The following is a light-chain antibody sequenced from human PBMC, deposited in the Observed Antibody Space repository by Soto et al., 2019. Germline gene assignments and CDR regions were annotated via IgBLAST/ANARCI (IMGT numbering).Light chain of an antibody. V-gene: IGKV3-11*01. CDR1: QSVSSS. Sequence: EIVLTQSPATLSLSPGERATLSCRASQSVSSSLAWYQQKPGQAPRLLIYGASNGAAGIPARFSGTGSGTDFTLTISSLEPDDFAVYYCLQYGNSPFTFGPGTKVDIK. CDR3: LQYGNSPFT. J-gene: IGKJ3*01. CDR2: GAS.